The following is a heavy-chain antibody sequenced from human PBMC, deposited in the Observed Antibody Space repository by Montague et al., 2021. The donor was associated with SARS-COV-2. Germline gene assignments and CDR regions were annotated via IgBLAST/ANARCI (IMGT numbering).Heavy chain of an antibody. J-gene: IGHJ4*02. D-gene: IGHD6-19*01. V-gene: IGHV4-61*10. CDR3: ARGERGAWYNHYFDS. Sequence: SETLSLTCTVSGVVELRRRSEEHTSELQSPMYLVCRLLLEKKKTYNPSLKSRVTISVDPPRNQFSLKVMSVTAAATAVYYCARGERGAWYNHYFDSWGLVALGTVTS. CDR2: RLLLEK. CDR1: GVVELRRRS.